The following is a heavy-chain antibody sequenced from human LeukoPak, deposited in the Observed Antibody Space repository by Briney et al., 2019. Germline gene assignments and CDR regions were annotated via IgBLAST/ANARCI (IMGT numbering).Heavy chain of an antibody. CDR3: ARSQRHRGYSYGEIDY. V-gene: IGHV4-34*01. CDR2: INHSGST. Sequence: SETLSLTCAVYGGSFSGCYWSWIRQPPGKGLEWIGEINHSGSTNYNPSLKSRVTISVDTSKNQFSLKLSSVTASDTAVYYCARSQRHRGYSYGEIDYWGQGTLVTASS. CDR1: GGSFSGCY. D-gene: IGHD5-18*01. J-gene: IGHJ4*02.